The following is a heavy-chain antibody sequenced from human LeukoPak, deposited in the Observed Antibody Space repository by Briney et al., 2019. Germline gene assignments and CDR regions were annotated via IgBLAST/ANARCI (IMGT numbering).Heavy chain of an antibody. Sequence: PGGSLRLSCAASGFTFSNYVMSWVRQAPGKGLEWVSVISGSGGSTYYTDSVKGRFTISRDNSKNTLYLQMNSLRAEDTGVHYCARCDSSGYYYSGVVYWGQGTLVTVSS. CDR1: GFTFSNYV. V-gene: IGHV3-23*01. CDR3: ARCDSSGYYYSGVVY. CDR2: ISGSGGST. D-gene: IGHD3-22*01. J-gene: IGHJ4*02.